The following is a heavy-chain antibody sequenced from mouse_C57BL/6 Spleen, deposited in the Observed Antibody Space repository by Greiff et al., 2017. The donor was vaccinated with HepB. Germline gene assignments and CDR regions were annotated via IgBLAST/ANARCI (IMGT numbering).Heavy chain of an antibody. D-gene: IGHD1-1*01. V-gene: IGHV5-4*03. CDR2: ISDGGSYT. Sequence: DVMLVESGGGLVKPGGSLKLSCAASGFTFSSYAMSWVRQTPEKRLEWVATISDGGSYTYYPDNVKGRFTISRNNAKNNLYLQMSHLKSEDTAMYYCARGDGSPFAYWGQGTLVTVSA. CDR3: ARGDGSPFAY. J-gene: IGHJ3*01. CDR1: GFTFSSYA.